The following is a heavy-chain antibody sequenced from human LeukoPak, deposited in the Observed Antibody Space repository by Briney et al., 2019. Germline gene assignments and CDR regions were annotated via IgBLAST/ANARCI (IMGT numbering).Heavy chain of an antibody. V-gene: IGHV1-3*01. CDR2: INAGNDNT. CDR1: GYTFTTYL. CDR3: ARGGQYSNFDY. J-gene: IGHJ4*02. Sequence: GASVKASCKASGYTFTTYLMHWVRQAPGQRLEWMGWINAGNDNTEHSQEFQGRVTMTTDTSTSTAYMELRSLRSDDTAVYYCARGGQYSNFDYWGQGTLVTVSS. D-gene: IGHD6-6*01.